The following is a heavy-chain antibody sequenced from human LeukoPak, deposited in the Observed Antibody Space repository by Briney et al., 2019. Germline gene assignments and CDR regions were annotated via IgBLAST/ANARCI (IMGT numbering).Heavy chain of an antibody. CDR1: GDSVRTNNYY. J-gene: IGHJ4*02. CDR3: GRGMRYSGSYVVEF. V-gene: IGHV4-30-4*01. CDR2: IYYTAGT. Sequence: SETLSLTCTVSGDSVRTNNYYWSWIRQPPGEGLEWIGYIYYTAGTYYNPSLRSRLIMSIDASRNQFSLQLNSVTAADTAVYSCGRGMRYSGSYVVEFWGLGTLVTVSS. D-gene: IGHD1-26*01.